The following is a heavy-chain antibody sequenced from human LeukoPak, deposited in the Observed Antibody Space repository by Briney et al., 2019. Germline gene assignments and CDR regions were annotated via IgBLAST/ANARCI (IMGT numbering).Heavy chain of an antibody. CDR2: INWNGGST. Sequence: GGSLRLSCAASGFTFDDYGMSWVRQAPGKGLEWVSGINWNGGSTGYADSVKGRFTISRDNAKNSLYLQMNSLRAEDTALYHCARDATVTPRHYYYYYYMDVWGKGTTVTVSS. V-gene: IGHV3-20*01. CDR3: ARDATVTPRHYYYYYYMDV. CDR1: GFTFDDYG. J-gene: IGHJ6*03. D-gene: IGHD4-11*01.